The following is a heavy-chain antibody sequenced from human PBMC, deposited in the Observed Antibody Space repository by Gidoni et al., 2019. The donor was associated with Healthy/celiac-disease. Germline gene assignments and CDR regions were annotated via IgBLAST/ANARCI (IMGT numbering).Heavy chain of an antibody. Sequence: EVQLVESGGGLVQPGGSLRLSCSASGFHFSSYAMHWVRPAPGKGLEYVLAISSNGGSTYHADSVKGRFTISRDNSKNTLYLQMSRRRAEDTAVYYGVKDIKTTVVFQHWGQGTLVTVSS. CDR1: GFHFSSYA. CDR2: ISSNGGST. CDR3: VKDIKTTVVFQH. J-gene: IGHJ1*01. V-gene: IGHV3-64D*06. D-gene: IGHD4-17*01.